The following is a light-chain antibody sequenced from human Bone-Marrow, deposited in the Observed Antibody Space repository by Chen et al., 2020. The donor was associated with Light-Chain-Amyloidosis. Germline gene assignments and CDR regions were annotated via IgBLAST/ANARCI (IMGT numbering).Light chain of an antibody. Sequence: NFMLPQPPSVSESPGKTVIISSTRSSVSIATNYVQWYQQRPGISPTTVISEVDQRPSWVPDRFSGSIDGSSNSASLAISGLKTEDEADYYCQSYQGSSQGVFGGGTKLTVL. CDR1: SVSIATNY. V-gene: IGLV6-57*01. CDR2: EVD. CDR3: QSYQGSSQGV. J-gene: IGLJ3*02.